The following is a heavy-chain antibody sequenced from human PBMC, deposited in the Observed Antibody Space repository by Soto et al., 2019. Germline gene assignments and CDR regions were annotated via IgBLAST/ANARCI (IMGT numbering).Heavy chain of an antibody. J-gene: IGHJ4*02. CDR3: ARLIVGTNWSFDY. Sequence: QVQLQESGPGLVKPSETLSLTCTVSGASISSYYWCWIRQPPGKGLEWIGYIFYSGSTNYNPSLKSRVTTSIDMSKNQYSRKLSSVTAADTAVYYCARLIVGTNWSFDYWGQGTLVTVSS. CDR2: IFYSGST. CDR1: GASISSYY. V-gene: IGHV4-59*01. D-gene: IGHD1-1*01.